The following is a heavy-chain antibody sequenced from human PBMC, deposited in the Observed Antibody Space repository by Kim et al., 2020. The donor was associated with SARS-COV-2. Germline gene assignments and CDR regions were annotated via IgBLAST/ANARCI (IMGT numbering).Heavy chain of an antibody. CDR2: IYYSGST. V-gene: IGHV4-31*03. Sequence: SETLSLTCTVSGGSISSGGYYWSWIRQYPGKGLEWIGYIYYSGSTYYNPSLRSRVSISVDTSKNQFSLKLNSVTAADTAVYYCARYCSSSSFRWFDPWG. CDR3: ARYCSSSSFRWFDP. CDR1: GGSISSGGYY. J-gene: IGHJ5*02. D-gene: IGHD2-2*01.